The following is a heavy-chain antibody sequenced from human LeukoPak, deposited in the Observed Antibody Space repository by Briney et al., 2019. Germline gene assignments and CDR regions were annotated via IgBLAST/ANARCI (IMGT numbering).Heavy chain of an antibody. CDR3: ARQRRDYGDDAFDY. D-gene: IGHD4-17*01. Sequence: PSETLSLTCTVSGGSISSYYWSWIRQPPGRGLEWIRYIYYSGSTNYNPSLKSRVTISVDTSKNQFSLKLSSVTAADTAVYYCARQRRDYGDDAFDYWGQGTLVTVSS. J-gene: IGHJ4*02. CDR2: IYYSGST. CDR1: GGSISSYY. V-gene: IGHV4-59*01.